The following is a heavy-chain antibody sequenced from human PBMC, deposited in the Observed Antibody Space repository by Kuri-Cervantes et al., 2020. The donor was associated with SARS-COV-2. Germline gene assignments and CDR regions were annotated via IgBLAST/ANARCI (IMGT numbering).Heavy chain of an antibody. CDR3: ATKPTGVNESFDN. CDR2: ISYDGSTI. J-gene: IGHJ3*02. D-gene: IGHD1-14*01. CDR1: GFTFSSYD. Sequence: GESLKISCAASGFTFSSYDMHWVRQAPGKGLEWVAVISYDGSTIYYADSVKGRFTISRDNSKNTLYLQMNSLRAEDTAVYYCATKPTGVNESFDNWGQGTMVTVSS. V-gene: IGHV3-30-3*01.